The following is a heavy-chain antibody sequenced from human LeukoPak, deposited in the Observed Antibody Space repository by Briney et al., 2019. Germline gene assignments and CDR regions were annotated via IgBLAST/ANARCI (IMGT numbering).Heavy chain of an antibody. CDR3: ARGVVPAAMITWFDP. J-gene: IGHJ5*02. D-gene: IGHD2-2*01. Sequence: GGSLRLSCAASGFTFSIYSMNWVRQAPGKGLEWVSSISSSSSYIYYADSVKGRFTISRDNAKNSLYLQMNSLRAEDTAVYYCARGVVPAAMITWFDPWGQGTLVTVSS. CDR2: ISSSSSYI. V-gene: IGHV3-21*01. CDR1: GFTFSIYS.